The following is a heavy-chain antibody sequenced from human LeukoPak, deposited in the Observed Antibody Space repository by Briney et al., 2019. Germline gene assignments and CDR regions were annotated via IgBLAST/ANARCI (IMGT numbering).Heavy chain of an antibody. CDR3: ARRGYYDSSGYYDY. CDR1: GFTFSSNY. D-gene: IGHD3-22*01. CDR2: IYSGGST. J-gene: IGHJ4*02. Sequence: TGGSLRLSCAASGFTFSSNYMSWVRQAPGKGLEWVSVIYSGGSTYYSDSVRGRFTISRDNSKNALYLQMNSLRAEDTAVYYCARRGYYDSSGYYDYWGQGTLVTVS. V-gene: IGHV3-66*04.